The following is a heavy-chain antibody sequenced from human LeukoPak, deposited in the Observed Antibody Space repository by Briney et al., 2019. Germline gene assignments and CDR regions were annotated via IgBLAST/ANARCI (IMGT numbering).Heavy chain of an antibody. CDR1: GGTFNSHG. CDR3: ARDYNYDSSASDDALDV. Sequence: ASVKVSCKTSGGTFNSHGISWVRQAPGQGLEWMGENIPIFQTATYAENFQDRLTIIADESTNTVYMELSSLRSDDTAVYYCARDYNYDSSASDDALDVWGQGTTVTVSS. CDR2: NIPIFQTA. V-gene: IGHV1-69*01. J-gene: IGHJ3*01. D-gene: IGHD3-22*01.